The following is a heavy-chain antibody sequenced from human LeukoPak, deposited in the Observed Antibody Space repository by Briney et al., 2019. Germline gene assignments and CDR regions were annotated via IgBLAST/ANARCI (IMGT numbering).Heavy chain of an antibody. CDR3: ARDAGAINRGFDY. V-gene: IGHV3-23*01. CDR1: GFTFSSYG. D-gene: IGHD1-14*01. J-gene: IGHJ4*02. Sequence: GRSLRLSCAASGFTFSSYGMHWVRQAPGKGLGWVSAISSSGGSTYYADSVKGRFTISRDNSKNTLYLQMNSLRAEDTAVYYCARDAGAINRGFDYWGQGALVTVSS. CDR2: ISSSGGST.